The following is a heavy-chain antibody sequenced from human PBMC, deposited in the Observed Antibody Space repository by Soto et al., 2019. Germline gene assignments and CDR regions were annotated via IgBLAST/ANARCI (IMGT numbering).Heavy chain of an antibody. J-gene: IGHJ4*02. V-gene: IGHV3-74*01. CDR1: GFSFSTYW. CDR3: TRDIGGRGGY. Sequence: EVQLLESGGGLVQPGGSLRLSCAASGFSFSTYWMHWVRQAPGKGLVWVSRTNQDGSTINYADSVRGRFTISRDNAKNKFYREMNSRRDEGTAGYYCTRDIGGRGGYWGQGTLDTVSS. D-gene: IGHD1-26*01. CDR2: TNQDGSTI.